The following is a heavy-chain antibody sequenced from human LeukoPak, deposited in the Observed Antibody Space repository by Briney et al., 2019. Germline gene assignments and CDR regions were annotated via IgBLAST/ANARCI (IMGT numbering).Heavy chain of an antibody. D-gene: IGHD6-19*01. V-gene: IGHV3-53*01. Sequence: PGGSLRLSCAASGFSVSSKYMSWVRQAPGKRLEWVSVLYTGGNIYYADFVKGRFTISRDNSNNMVYLQMNSLTAEDTALYYCAGGQMFTSGGFDNWGQGALVTVSS. J-gene: IGHJ4*02. CDR2: LYTGGNI. CDR3: AGGQMFTSGGFDN. CDR1: GFSVSSKY.